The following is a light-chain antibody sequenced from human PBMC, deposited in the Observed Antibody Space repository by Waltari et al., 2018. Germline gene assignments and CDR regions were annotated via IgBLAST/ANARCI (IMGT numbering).Light chain of an antibody. CDR3: QSYDSTLSGHVI. V-gene: IGLV1-40*01. CDR1: SSNIGADYN. CDR2: NDT. J-gene: IGLJ2*01. Sequence: QSVLTQPPSVSGAPGQRVSISCTGSSSNIGADYNVHWYQQVPGAAPKLLIYNDTSRPSGVPDRFSGSKSGTSASLAITGLQADDEAYYYCQSYDSTLSGHVIFGGGTKLTVL.